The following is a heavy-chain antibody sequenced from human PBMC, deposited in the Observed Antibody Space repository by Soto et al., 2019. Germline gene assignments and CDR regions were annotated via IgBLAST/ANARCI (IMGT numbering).Heavy chain of an antibody. V-gene: IGHV4-39*01. CDR1: GGSISSSSYY. Sequence: SETLSLTCTVSGGSISSSSYYWGWIRQPPGKGLEWIGSIYYSGSTYYNPSLKSRVTISVDTSKNQFSLKLSSVTAADTAVYYCARLLGYCSGGSCNNWFDPWGQGTLVTVSS. CDR2: IYYSGST. D-gene: IGHD2-15*01. J-gene: IGHJ5*02. CDR3: ARLLGYCSGGSCNNWFDP.